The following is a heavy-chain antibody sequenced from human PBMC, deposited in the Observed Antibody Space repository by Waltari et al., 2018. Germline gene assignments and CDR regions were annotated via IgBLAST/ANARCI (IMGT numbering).Heavy chain of an antibody. V-gene: IGHV4-31*03. D-gene: IGHD3-10*01. CDR3: ARFDMVRGVMDAFDI. J-gene: IGHJ3*02. CDR2: IYDSGST. CDR1: GGSISSGGYY. Sequence: QVQLQESGPGLVKPSQTLSLPCTVSGGSISSGGYYWSWIRQHPGKGLGWIGYIYDSGSTYYNPSLKSRVTISVDTSKNQFSLKLSSVTAADTAVYYCARFDMVRGVMDAFDIWGQGTMVTVSS.